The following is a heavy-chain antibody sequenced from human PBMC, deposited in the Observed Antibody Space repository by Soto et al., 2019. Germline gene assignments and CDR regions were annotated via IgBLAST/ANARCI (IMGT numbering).Heavy chain of an antibody. J-gene: IGHJ4*02. Sequence: PSETLSLTCTVSGGSISSGGYYWSWIRQHPGKGLEWIGYIYYSGSTYYNPSLKSRVTISVDTSKNQFSLKLSSVTAADTAVYYCASSIEASRVYFDYWGQGTPVTVSS. CDR1: GGSISSGGYY. V-gene: IGHV4-31*03. CDR2: IYYSGST. D-gene: IGHD6-6*01. CDR3: ASSIEASRVYFDY.